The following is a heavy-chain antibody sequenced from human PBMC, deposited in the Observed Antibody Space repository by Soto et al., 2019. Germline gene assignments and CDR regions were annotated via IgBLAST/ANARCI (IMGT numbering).Heavy chain of an antibody. V-gene: IGHV4-34*01. CDR3: ARGVWLRLQGRPSNAFDI. CDR2: INHSGST. D-gene: IGHD5-12*01. J-gene: IGHJ3*02. CDR1: GGSFSGYY. Sequence: SETLSLTCAVYGGSFSGYYWSWIRQPPGKGLEWIGEINHSGSTNYNPSLKSRVTISVDTSKNQFSLKLSSVTAADTAVYYCARGVWLRLQGRPSNAFDIWGQGTMVTVSS.